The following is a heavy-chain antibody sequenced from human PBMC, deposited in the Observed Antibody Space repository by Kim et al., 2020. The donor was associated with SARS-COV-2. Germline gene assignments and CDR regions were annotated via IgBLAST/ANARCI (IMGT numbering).Heavy chain of an antibody. CDR1: GFTFSSYW. CDR2: IKQDGSEK. V-gene: IGHV3-7*03. D-gene: IGHD1-20*01. J-gene: IGHJ6*02. Sequence: GGSLRLSSAASGFTFSSYWMSWVRQAPGKGLEWVANIKQDGSEKYYVDSVKGRFTISRDNAKNSLYLQMNSLRAEDTAVYYCARDIPWVTGTVTYDYYGMDVWGQGTTVTVSS. CDR3: ARDIPWVTGTVTYDYYGMDV.